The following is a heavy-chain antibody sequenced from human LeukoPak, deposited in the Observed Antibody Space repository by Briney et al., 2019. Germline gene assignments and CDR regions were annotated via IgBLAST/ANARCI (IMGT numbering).Heavy chain of an antibody. CDR2: INPKNGAT. V-gene: IGHV1-2*06. CDR3: ARGFYYGSSGYHSLDAFDM. CDR1: GYTFTSYY. D-gene: IGHD3-22*01. J-gene: IGHJ3*02. Sequence: GASVKVSCKASGYTFTSYYMHWVRQAPGQGLEWMGRINPKNGATLLAQKFQGRVTMTRDTSISTAYLELSGLRSDDTAVYYCARGFYYGSSGYHSLDAFDMWGQGTMVTVAS.